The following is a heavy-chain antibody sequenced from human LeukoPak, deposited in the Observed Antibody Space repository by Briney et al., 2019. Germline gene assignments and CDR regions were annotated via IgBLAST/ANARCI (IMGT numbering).Heavy chain of an antibody. CDR1: GFTFSSYG. V-gene: IGHV3-30*02. CDR3: AKTSHYDFWSGQNPNWFDP. D-gene: IGHD3-3*01. CDR2: IRYDGSNK. J-gene: IGHJ5*02. Sequence: GGSLRLSCAASGFTFSSYGMHWVRQAPGKGLEWVAFIRYDGSNKYYADSVKGRFTISRDNSKNMLYLQMNSLRAEDTAVYYCAKTSHYDFWSGQNPNWFDPWGQGTLVTVSS.